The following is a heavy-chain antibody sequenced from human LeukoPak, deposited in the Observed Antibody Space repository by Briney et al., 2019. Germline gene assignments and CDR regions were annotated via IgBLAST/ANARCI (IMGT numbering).Heavy chain of an antibody. D-gene: IGHD6-19*01. Sequence: PGGSLRLSCAASGFTFSSYAMSWVRQAPGKGLERVSAISGSGGSTYYADSVKGRFTISRDNSKNTLYLQMNSLRAEDTAVYYCAKVRRSSGWYRGAFDIWGQGTMVTVSS. CDR3: AKVRRSSGWYRGAFDI. J-gene: IGHJ3*02. CDR1: GFTFSSYA. CDR2: ISGSGGST. V-gene: IGHV3-23*01.